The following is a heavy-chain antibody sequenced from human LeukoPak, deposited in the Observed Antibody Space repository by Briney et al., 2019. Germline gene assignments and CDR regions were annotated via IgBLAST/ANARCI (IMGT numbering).Heavy chain of an antibody. CDR1: GFTVSSNY. CDR2: IYSCGST. Sequence: PGGSLRLSRAASGFTVSSNYMSWVRQAPGKGLEWVSVIYSCGSTYYADSVKGRFTISRDNSKNTLYLQMNSLRAEDTAVYYCARGNYCSSTSCYAGCAFDIWGQGTMVTVSS. CDR3: ARGNYCSSTSCYAGCAFDI. J-gene: IGHJ3*02. D-gene: IGHD2-2*01. V-gene: IGHV3-66*01.